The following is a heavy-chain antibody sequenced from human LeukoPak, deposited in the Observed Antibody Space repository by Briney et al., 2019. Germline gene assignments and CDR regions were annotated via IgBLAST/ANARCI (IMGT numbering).Heavy chain of an antibody. CDR1: GGSFSGYY. Sequence: PSETLSLTCAVYGGSFSGYYWSWIRQPPGKGLEWIGYIYYSGSTNYNPSLKSRVTISVDTSKNQFSLKLSSVTAADTAVYYCARFFSICSSTSCVGWFDPWGQGTLVTVSS. CDR2: IYYSGST. D-gene: IGHD2-2*01. CDR3: ARFFSICSSTSCVGWFDP. J-gene: IGHJ5*02. V-gene: IGHV4-59*08.